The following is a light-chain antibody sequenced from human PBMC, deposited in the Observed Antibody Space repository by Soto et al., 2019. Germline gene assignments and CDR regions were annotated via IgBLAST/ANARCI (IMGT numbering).Light chain of an antibody. CDR2: EVN. V-gene: IGLV2-14*01. CDR1: SSDVGGYNY. Sequence: QSALTQPASVSGSPGQSITISCTGTSSDVGGYNYVSWYQHHPGKAPKLLIYEVNNRPSGISNRFSASKSGNTASLTISGLQAEDDADYYCSSYTRSTTWVFGGGTKLTVL. CDR3: SSYTRSTTWV. J-gene: IGLJ3*02.